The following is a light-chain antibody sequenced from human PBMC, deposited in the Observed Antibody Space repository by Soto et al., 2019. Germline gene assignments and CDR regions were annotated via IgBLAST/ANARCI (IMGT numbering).Light chain of an antibody. CDR1: QSVFSS. CDR3: QQYGSSPWT. Sequence: EIVMTQSPATLSVSPGERATLSCRASQSVFSSLAWYQQKPGQAPRLLIYGASSRATGIPDRFSGSGSGTDFTLTISRLEPEDFAVYYCQQYGSSPWTFGQGTKVDI. J-gene: IGKJ1*01. V-gene: IGKV3-20*01. CDR2: GAS.